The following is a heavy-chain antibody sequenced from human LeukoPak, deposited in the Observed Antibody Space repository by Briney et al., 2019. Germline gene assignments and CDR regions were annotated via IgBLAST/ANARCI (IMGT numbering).Heavy chain of an antibody. J-gene: IGHJ6*02. V-gene: IGHV1-3*01. D-gene: IGHD6-19*01. CDR1: GYTFTSYA. CDR3: ARGAVAGSPLYYYYYYGMDV. CDR2: INAGNGNT. Sequence: ASVKVSCRASGYTFTSYAMHWVRQAPGQRLEWMGWINAGNGNTKYSQKFQGRVTITRDTSASTAYMELSSLRSEDTAVYYCARGAVAGSPLYYYYYYGMDVWGQGTTVTVSS.